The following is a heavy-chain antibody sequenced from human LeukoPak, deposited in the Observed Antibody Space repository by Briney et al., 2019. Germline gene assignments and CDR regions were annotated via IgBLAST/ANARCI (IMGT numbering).Heavy chain of an antibody. D-gene: IGHD1-26*01. CDR1: GFTFSSYA. J-gene: IGHJ6*02. V-gene: IGHV3-30-3*01. Sequence: PGGSLRLSCAASGFTFSSYAMHWVRQAPGKGLEWVAVISYDGSNKYYADSVKGRFTISRDNSKNTLYLQMNSLRAEDTAVYYCARDRSGSYLVGLCGMDVWGQGTTVTVSS. CDR2: ISYDGSNK. CDR3: ARDRSGSYLVGLCGMDV.